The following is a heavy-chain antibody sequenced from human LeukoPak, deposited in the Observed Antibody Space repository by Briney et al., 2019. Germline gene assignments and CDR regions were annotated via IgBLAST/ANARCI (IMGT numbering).Heavy chain of an antibody. J-gene: IGHJ4*02. V-gene: IGHV3-23*01. Sequence: GGSLRLSCAASGFAFSSYAMSWVRQAPGKGLEWVSAISGSGGSTYYADSVKGRFTIPRDNSKNTLYLQMNSLRAEDTAVYYCAKDALWFGELSASYYFDYWGQGTLVTVSS. CDR2: ISGSGGST. CDR3: AKDALWFGELSASYYFDY. CDR1: GFAFSSYA. D-gene: IGHD3-10*01.